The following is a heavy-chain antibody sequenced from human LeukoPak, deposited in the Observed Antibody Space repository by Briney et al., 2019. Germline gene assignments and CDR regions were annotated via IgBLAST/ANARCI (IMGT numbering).Heavy chain of an antibody. CDR2: IYYSGST. CDR1: GGSISSGDYY. CDR3: ARYYDILTGYLSSLRAFDI. J-gene: IGHJ3*02. Sequence: PSETLSLTCTVSGGSISSGDYYWSWIRQPPGKGLEWIGYIYYSGSTYYNPSLKSRVTISVDTSKNQFSLKLSSVTAADTAVYYCARYYDILTGYLSSLRAFDIWGQGTMVTVSS. V-gene: IGHV4-30-4*01. D-gene: IGHD3-9*01.